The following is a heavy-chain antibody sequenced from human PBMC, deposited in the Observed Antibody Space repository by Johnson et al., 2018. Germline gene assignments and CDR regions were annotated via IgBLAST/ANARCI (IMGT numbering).Heavy chain of an antibody. J-gene: IGHJ4*02. D-gene: IGHD4-17*01. CDR2: IYPADSDT. Sequence: VQLVESGAEVKKXGESLEISCKGSEYNFIAYWIAWVRQMPGKGLEWMGIIYPADSDTRYSPSFQGQVTISVDKSINTAYLQWSSLKPSDTALYYCARQAVTSPHLDYWGQGTLVTVSS. V-gene: IGHV5-51*01. CDR3: ARQAVTSPHLDY. CDR1: EYNFIAYW.